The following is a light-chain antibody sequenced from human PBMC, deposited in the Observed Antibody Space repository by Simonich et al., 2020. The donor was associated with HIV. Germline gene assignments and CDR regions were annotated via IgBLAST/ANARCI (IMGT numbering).Light chain of an antibody. CDR3: QQCNNWPPT. Sequence: EIVMTQSPATLSVSPGERVTLSCRASQSISSNLAWYQQKPGQAPRLLIYGASTRATGIPARFSGSGSGTEFTLTISSMQSEDFAVYYCQQCNNWPPTFGQGTKVEIK. V-gene: IGKV3-15*01. CDR2: GAS. J-gene: IGKJ1*01. CDR1: QSISSN.